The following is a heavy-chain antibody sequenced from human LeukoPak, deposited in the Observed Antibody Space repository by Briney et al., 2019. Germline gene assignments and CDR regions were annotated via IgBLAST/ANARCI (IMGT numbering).Heavy chain of an antibody. CDR2: IYSGGST. Sequence: GGSLRLSSAASEFSVGSNYMTWVRQAPGKGLEWVLLIYSGGSTYYADSVKGRFTISRANARHTLYLQMNSLRAEDTAVDYCWRGPSGYHNTGGQGTLVTVSS. V-gene: IGHV3-66*01. CDR1: EFSVGSNY. CDR3: WRGPSGYHNT. J-gene: IGHJ4*02. D-gene: IGHD5-12*01.